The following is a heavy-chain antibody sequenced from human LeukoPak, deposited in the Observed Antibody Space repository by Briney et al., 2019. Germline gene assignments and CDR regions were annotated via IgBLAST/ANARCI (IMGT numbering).Heavy chain of an antibody. Sequence: ASVKVSCKASGGTFSSYAISWVRQAPGQGLEWMGRIIPIHGTANYAQKFQGRVTITTDESTSTAYMELSSLRSEDTAVYYCARGGRGGGYDFWSWGQGTLVTVSS. V-gene: IGHV1-69*11. CDR2: IIPIHGTA. CDR3: ARGGRGGGYDFWS. J-gene: IGHJ4*02. CDR1: GGTFSSYA. D-gene: IGHD3-3*01.